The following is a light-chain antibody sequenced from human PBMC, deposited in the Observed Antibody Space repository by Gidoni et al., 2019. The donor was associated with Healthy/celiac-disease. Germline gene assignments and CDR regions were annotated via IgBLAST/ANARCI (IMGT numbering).Light chain of an antibody. Sequence: DIQMTQSPSTLSASVGDRVTITCRASQSISSWLAWYQQKPGKAPKLLIYKASSLESGVPSRFSGSGSGTEFTLTISSLQPDDFATYYCQQYNSWTFXGXTKVEVK. V-gene: IGKV1-5*03. J-gene: IGKJ4*01. CDR3: QQYNSWT. CDR2: KAS. CDR1: QSISSW.